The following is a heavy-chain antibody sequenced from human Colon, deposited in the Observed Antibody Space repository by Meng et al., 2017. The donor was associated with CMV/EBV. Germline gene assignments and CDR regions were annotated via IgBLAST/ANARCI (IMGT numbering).Heavy chain of an antibody. J-gene: IGHJ4*02. CDR3: AGTIAAAGLDS. CDR2: ISRSGSTK. Sequence: GGSLRLSCAASGFVFSNFEMNWVRQAPGKGLEWVSYISRSGSTKSYADSVKGRFTISRDNSKNTLYLQVDSLRPDDTATYYCAGTIAAAGLDSWGQGTRVTVSS. D-gene: IGHD6-13*01. CDR1: GFVFSNFE. V-gene: IGHV3-48*03.